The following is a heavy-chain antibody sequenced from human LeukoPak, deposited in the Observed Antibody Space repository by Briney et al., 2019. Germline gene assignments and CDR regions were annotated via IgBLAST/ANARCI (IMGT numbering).Heavy chain of an antibody. D-gene: IGHD3-10*01. J-gene: IGHJ4*02. CDR2: IHYSGTT. V-gene: IGHV4-39*01. CDR1: GGSISSSGYY. Sequence: SETLSLTCTVAGGSISSSGYYWDWIRQPPGEGLDWIGTIHYSGTTFYKSSLESRLTMSVDTSKNQFSLKLSSVTAADTAVYYCVRRADYYGSGSYFYYDHWGQGTLVTVSS. CDR3: VRRADYYGSGSYFYYDH.